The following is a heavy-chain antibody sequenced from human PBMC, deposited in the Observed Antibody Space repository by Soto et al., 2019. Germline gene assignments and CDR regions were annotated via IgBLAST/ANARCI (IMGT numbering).Heavy chain of an antibody. Sequence: SETLSLTCAVSGGSIISNSYYWGWSRQPPGQGLEWIASIFHSGSTYYNPSLKSRVTMSVDTSKNQFSLSLASVTAADTAVYYCARYCSGGSCYEGRSSLFDYWGQGTLVTVSS. CDR2: IFHSGST. V-gene: IGHV4-39*01. D-gene: IGHD2-15*01. CDR1: GGSIISNSYY. J-gene: IGHJ4*02. CDR3: ARYCSGGSCYEGRSSLFDY.